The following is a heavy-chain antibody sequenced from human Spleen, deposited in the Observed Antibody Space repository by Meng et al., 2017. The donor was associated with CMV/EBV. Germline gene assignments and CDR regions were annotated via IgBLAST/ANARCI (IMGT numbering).Heavy chain of an antibody. D-gene: IGHD3-22*01. J-gene: IGHJ6*02. CDR2: ISSSSTTI. V-gene: IGHV3-48*03. CDR3: ARATFDSSGFYPTPYYYYYGLDL. CDR1: RFNFNSYE. Sequence: GESLKISCAASRFNFNSYEMNWVRQAPGKGLEWVAHISSSSTTISYADSVKGRFTISRDNARNSLFLQMNSLRAEDTGVYYCARATFDSSGFYPTPYYYYYGLDLWGQGTTVTVSS.